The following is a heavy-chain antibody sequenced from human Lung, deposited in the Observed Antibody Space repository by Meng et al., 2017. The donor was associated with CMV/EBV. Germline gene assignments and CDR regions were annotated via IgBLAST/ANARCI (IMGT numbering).Heavy chain of an antibody. D-gene: IGHD2/OR15-2a*01. J-gene: IGHJ5*02. CDR1: GGSISSYY. Sequence: SETLSLXXTVSGGSISSYYWSWIRQPPGKGLEWIGYIYYSGSTIYNPSLKSRVTISVDTSKNEFSLKLSSVTAADTAIYYCARDRRPLSNTWFDPWGQGTLVXVSS. CDR2: IYYSGST. V-gene: IGHV4-59*01. CDR3: ARDRRPLSNTWFDP.